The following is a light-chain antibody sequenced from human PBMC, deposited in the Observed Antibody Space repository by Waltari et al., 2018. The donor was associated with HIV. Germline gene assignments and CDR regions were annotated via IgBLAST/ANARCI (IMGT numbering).Light chain of an antibody. CDR3: QSYDGAPVA. CDR2: GET. V-gene: IGKV1-27*01. J-gene: IGKJ4*01. CDR1: QGIKQY. Sequence: DIQMNQSPASLSASLGDRVTITCRASQGIKQYLAWYHQRPGERPKVRVYGETILQMWAPSRFSASGSGTEVSLTISSLRTEDLGTYYCQSYDGAPVAFGGGT.